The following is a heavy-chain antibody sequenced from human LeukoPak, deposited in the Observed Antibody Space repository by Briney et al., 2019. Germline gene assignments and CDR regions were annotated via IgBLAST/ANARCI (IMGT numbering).Heavy chain of an antibody. J-gene: IGHJ4*02. CDR1: GFTFSSYA. D-gene: IGHD2-2*02. CDR3: ASESAGFGLIVAVPAAIDY. CDR2: ISYDGSNK. V-gene: IGHV3-30*01. Sequence: PGRSLRLSCAASGFTFSSYAMHWVRQAPGKGLEWVAVISYDGSNKYYADSVKGRFTISRDNSKNTLYLQMNSLRAEDTAVYYCASESAGFGLIVAVPAAIDYWGQGTLVTVSS.